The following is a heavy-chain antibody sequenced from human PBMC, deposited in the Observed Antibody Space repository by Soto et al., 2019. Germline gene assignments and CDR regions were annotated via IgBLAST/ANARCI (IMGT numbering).Heavy chain of an antibody. CDR1: GGSISSYY. V-gene: IGHV4-59*12. Sequence: SETLSLTCTVSGGSISSYYWSWIRQPPGKGLEWIGYIYYSGSTYYNPSLKSRVTMSVDTSKNQFSLKLSSVTAVDTAVYYCARVSGTIFGAVPSFDPWGQGTLVTVSS. CDR2: IYYSGST. CDR3: ARVSGTIFGAVPSFDP. J-gene: IGHJ5*02. D-gene: IGHD3-3*01.